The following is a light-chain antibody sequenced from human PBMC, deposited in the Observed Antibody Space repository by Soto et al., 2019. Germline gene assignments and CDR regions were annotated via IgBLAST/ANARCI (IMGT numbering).Light chain of an antibody. Sequence: DIQMTQSPSSLSATVGDRVTITCRASQGISNYLAWYQQKPGKVPKLLIYAASTLQSGVPSRFTGSGSGTDFTLTISSLQPEDVATYYCQNYNSVPITFGQGTRLEIK. CDR1: QGISNY. CDR2: AAS. J-gene: IGKJ5*01. V-gene: IGKV1-27*01. CDR3: QNYNSVPIT.